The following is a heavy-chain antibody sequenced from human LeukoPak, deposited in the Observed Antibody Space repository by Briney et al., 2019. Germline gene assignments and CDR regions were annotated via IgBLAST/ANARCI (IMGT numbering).Heavy chain of an antibody. V-gene: IGHV4-34*01. D-gene: IGHD6-13*01. Sequence: SETLSLTCAVYGGSFSGYYWSWIRQPPGKGLEWIGEINHSGSTNYNPSLKSRVTISVDTSKNQFSLKLSSVTAADTAVYYCASTYSSSWYGQGGWGQGTLVTVSS. J-gene: IGHJ4*02. CDR2: INHSGST. CDR3: ASTYSSSWYGQGG. CDR1: GGSFSGYY.